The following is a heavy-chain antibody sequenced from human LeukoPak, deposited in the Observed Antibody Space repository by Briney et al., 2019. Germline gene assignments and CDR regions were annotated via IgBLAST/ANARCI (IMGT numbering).Heavy chain of an antibody. J-gene: IGHJ4*02. D-gene: IGHD3-10*01. CDR3: AKGSFTSWFRELMSPDY. CDR2: ISGSGGST. Sequence: GGSLRLSCAASGFTFSSYAMSWVRQAPGKGLEWVPAISGSGGSTYYADSVKGRFTISRDNSKNTLYLQMNSLRAEDTAVYYCAKGSFTSWFRELMSPDYWGQGTLVTVSS. V-gene: IGHV3-23*01. CDR1: GFTFSSYA.